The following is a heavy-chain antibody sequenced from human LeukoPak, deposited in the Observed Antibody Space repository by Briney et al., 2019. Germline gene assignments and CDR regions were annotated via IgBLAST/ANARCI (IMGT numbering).Heavy chain of an antibody. CDR1: GYSISSGYY. CDR3: ARARQPDRGLDY. CDR2: IYHSGST. J-gene: IGHJ4*02. V-gene: IGHV4-38-2*02. Sequence: PSETLSLTCTVSGYSISSGYYWGWIRPPPGKGLEWIGSIYHSGSTYYNPSLKSRVTISVDTSKNQFSLNLTSVTAADTALYYCARARQPDRGLDYWGQGTVVTVSS.